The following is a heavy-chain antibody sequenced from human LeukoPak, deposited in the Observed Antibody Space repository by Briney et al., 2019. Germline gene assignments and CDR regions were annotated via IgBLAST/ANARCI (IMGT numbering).Heavy chain of an antibody. V-gene: IGHV3-53*01. Sequence: GGSLRLSCAASGFTVSNNYMSWVRRAAGKGLEWVALIYSAGGTYYADSVKGRFTISRDNSKNTLYLQMNSLRADDTAVYYCAKEGRVAAGTGDYLDYWGQGTLVTVSS. D-gene: IGHD6-13*01. J-gene: IGHJ4*02. CDR1: GFTVSNNY. CDR3: AKEGRVAAGTGDYLDY. CDR2: IYSAGGT.